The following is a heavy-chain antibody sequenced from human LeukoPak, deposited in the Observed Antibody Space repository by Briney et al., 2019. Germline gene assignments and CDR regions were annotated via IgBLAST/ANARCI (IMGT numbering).Heavy chain of an antibody. D-gene: IGHD6-13*01. CDR1: GFXVSSNY. V-gene: IGHV3-66*01. J-gene: IGHJ4*02. CDR3: ATSRYGTTCSSSWEFDS. CDR2: IYIGGST. Sequence: GGSLRLSCAVSGFXVSSNYMNWVRQAPGKGLEWVSVIYIGGSTYYSDSVKGRFTISRDNSKITLYLHMNSLRAEATAVYYCATSRYGTTCSSSWEFDSCGQGTLVTVSS.